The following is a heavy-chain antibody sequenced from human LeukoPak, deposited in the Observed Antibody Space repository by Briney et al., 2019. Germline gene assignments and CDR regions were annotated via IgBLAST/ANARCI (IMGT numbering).Heavy chain of an antibody. CDR3: ARDEGSEVPSIRGFDF. J-gene: IGHJ4*02. CDR2: INRDGSRT. V-gene: IGHV3-74*01. D-gene: IGHD3-3*02. CDR1: GFTFDNYA. Sequence: PGGSLRLSCAASGFTFDNYAIHWVRQAPGKGLVWVSSINRDGSRTYYADSVKGRFTISRDNAKNTLYLQMNSLRAEDTAVFYCARDEGSEVPSIRGFDFWGQGTLVTVSS.